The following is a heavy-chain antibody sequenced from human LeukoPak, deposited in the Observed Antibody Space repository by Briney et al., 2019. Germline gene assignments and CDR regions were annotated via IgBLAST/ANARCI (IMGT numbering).Heavy chain of an antibody. Sequence: PSETLSLTCTVSGYSISSGYYWGWIRQPPGKGLVWIGSIYHSGSTYYNPSLKSRVTISVDTSKNQFSLKLSSVTAADTAVYYCARRGSWEVPGSDYWGQGTLVTVFS. J-gene: IGHJ4*02. V-gene: IGHV4-38-2*02. D-gene: IGHD1-26*01. CDR3: ARRGSWEVPGSDY. CDR2: IYHSGST. CDR1: GYSISSGYY.